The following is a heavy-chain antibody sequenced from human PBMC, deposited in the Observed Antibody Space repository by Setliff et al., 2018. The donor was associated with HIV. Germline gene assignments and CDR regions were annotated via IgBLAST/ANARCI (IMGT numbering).Heavy chain of an antibody. Sequence: GGSLRLSCAVSGFTLSDYCMDWVRQAPGKGLEWVGRTRNKANGYITEYGASVQGRFTISRDDSKDSLFLQMNNLKTEDTAVYYCVRAAAGLDIWSQKILVTVSS. CDR1: GFTLSDYC. CDR2: TRNKANGYIT. V-gene: IGHV3-72*01. D-gene: IGHD3-16*01. J-gene: IGHJ4*02. CDR3: VRAAAGLDI.